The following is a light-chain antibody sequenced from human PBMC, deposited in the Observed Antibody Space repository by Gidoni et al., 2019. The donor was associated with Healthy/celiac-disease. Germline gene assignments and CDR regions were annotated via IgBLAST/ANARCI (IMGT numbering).Light chain of an antibody. CDR1: RSNIGAGYD. Sequence: QAVLTQAPSVSGAPGQRVTISCTGSRSNIGAGYDVHWYQLLPGTAPKLLIYGNRNRPSGVPDRFSGAKSANSASLAITGLQSEDEADYYCQSYDSSLSGSVFGGGTKLTVL. V-gene: IGLV1-40*01. CDR2: GNR. CDR3: QSYDSSLSGSV. J-gene: IGLJ3*02.